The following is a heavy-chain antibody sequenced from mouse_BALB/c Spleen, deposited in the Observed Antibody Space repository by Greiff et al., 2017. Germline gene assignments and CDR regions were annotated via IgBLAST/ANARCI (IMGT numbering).Heavy chain of an antibody. J-gene: IGHJ4*01. Sequence: VQLQQSGAELVKPGASVKLSCKASGYTFTSYYMYWVKQRPGQGLEWIGEINPSNGGTNFNEKFKSKATLTVDKSSSTAYMQLSSLTSEDSAVYYCTRDGNYQYYAMDYWGQGTSVTVSS. CDR1: GYTFTSYY. CDR2: INPSNGGT. CDR3: TRDGNYQYYAMDY. D-gene: IGHD2-1*01. V-gene: IGHV1S81*02.